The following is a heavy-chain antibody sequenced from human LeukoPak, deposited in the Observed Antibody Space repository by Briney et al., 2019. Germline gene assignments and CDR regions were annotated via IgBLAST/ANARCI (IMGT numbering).Heavy chain of an antibody. J-gene: IGHJ4*02. D-gene: IGHD3-9*01. Sequence: EASVKVSCKASGYTFTGYYMHWVRQAPGQGLEWMGWINPNSGGTNYAQKFQGRVTMTRDTSISTAYMELSRLRSDDTAVYYRARDILTGYYHPPFDYWGQGTLVTVSS. CDR3: ARDILTGYYHPPFDY. CDR2: INPNSGGT. CDR1: GYTFTGYY. V-gene: IGHV1-2*02.